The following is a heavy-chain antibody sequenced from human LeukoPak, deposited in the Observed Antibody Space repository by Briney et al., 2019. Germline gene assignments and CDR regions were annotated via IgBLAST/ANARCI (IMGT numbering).Heavy chain of an antibody. D-gene: IGHD3-22*01. CDR2: LYHNGST. Sequence: PSETLSLTCTVSAYSISSGYYWGWIRQPPGKGLEWIGNLYHNGSTDYNPSLKSRVTISVDTSKNQFSLKLSSVTAADTAVYYCARENSYYDSSGYYYGSGYFDYWGQGTLVTVSS. CDR3: ARENSYYDSSGYYYGSGYFDY. J-gene: IGHJ4*02. V-gene: IGHV4-38-2*02. CDR1: AYSISSGYY.